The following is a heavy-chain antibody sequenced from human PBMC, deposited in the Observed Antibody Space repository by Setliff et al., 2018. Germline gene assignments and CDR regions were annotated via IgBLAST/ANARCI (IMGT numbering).Heavy chain of an antibody. J-gene: IGHJ6*03. CDR1: GVSTRSYW. CDR2: IYYSGST. D-gene: IGHD3-9*01. CDR3: ATSPKKVTGSDYYNYYMDV. Sequence: SETLSLTCSVSGVSTRSYWWSWIRQPPGKELEWIGYIYYSGSTNYNPSLKSRVTISIDTSKNQFSLYLTSVTAADTAVYYCATSPKKVTGSDYYNYYMDVWGKGTTVTVSS. V-gene: IGHV4-59*01.